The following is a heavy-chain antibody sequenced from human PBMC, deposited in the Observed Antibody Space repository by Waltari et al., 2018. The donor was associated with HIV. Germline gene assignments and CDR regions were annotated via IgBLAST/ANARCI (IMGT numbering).Heavy chain of an antibody. V-gene: IGHV3-9*01. CDR1: GLPFADYA. CDR2: ISWNSGTI. J-gene: IGHJ6*02. D-gene: IGHD2-2*01. CDR3: AKDISVSSTSCPCGMDV. Sequence: EVQLVESGGGLVQPGRSLRLSCAASGLPFADYAMNWVRQAPGKGLEWVSGISWNSGTIGYADAVKGRFTISRDNAKNSLYLQMNSLRAEDTALYYCAKDISVSSTSCPCGMDVWGQGTTVTVSS.